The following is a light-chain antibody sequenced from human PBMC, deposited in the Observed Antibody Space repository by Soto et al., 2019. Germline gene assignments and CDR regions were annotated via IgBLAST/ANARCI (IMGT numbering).Light chain of an antibody. CDR1: QGISNW. V-gene: IGKV1-12*01. J-gene: IGKJ4*01. CDR2: SGS. Sequence: DIRMTQSPSPVSASVGDRVSITCRASQGISNWLAWYQQKPGRTPKILIYSGSSLQGGVPSRFSGTGSVTDFTLTTSTLQPEYVATYYDEHDNSFRSTFGGGTKVEIK. CDR3: EHDNSFRST.